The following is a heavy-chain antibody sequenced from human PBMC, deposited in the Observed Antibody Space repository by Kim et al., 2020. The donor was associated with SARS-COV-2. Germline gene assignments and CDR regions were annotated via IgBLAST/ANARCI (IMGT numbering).Heavy chain of an antibody. V-gene: IGHV3-23*01. J-gene: IGHJ4*02. CDR3: AKVAAQPFFDY. CDR2: T. Sequence: TYYADSVKGRFTISRDNSKNTLYLQMNSLRAEDTAVYYCAKVAAQPFFDYWGQGTLVTVAS. D-gene: IGHD6-25*01.